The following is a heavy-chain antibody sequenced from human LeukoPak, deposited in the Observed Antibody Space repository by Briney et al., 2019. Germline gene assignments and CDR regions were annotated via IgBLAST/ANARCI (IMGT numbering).Heavy chain of an antibody. Sequence: GGSLRLPCAASGFTVSSNYMSWVRQAPGKGLEWVAFIRSKPYGGTTEYAASVKGRFTISRDDSKSVAYLQMNSLKTEDTAVYYCTRGDYYDSGGYYFLFDYWGQGTLVTVSS. J-gene: IGHJ4*02. CDR1: GFTVSSNY. CDR2: IRSKPYGGTT. CDR3: TRGDYYDSGGYYFLFDY. V-gene: IGHV3-49*04. D-gene: IGHD3-22*01.